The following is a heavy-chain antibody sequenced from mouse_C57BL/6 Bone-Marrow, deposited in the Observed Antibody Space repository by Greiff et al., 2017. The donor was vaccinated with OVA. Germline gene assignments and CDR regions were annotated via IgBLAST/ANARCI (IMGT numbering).Heavy chain of an antibody. Sequence: VQLQQSGPELVKPGASVKISCKASGYSFTSYYIHWVKQRPGQGLVWIGWIYSGSGHTQYNEKFKGKATLTADTSSSTAYMQLSSLTSEDSAVYYCARRYYYGSPDYWGQGTTLTVSA. V-gene: IGHV1-66*01. CDR3: ARRYYYGSPDY. D-gene: IGHD1-1*01. J-gene: IGHJ2*01. CDR2: IYSGSGHT. CDR1: GYSFTSYY.